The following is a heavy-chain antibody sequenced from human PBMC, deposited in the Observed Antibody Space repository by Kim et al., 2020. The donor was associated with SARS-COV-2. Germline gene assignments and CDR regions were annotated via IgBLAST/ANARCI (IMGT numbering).Heavy chain of an antibody. CDR3: ARDWDCSGGSCYSGVYQYNWFDP. D-gene: IGHD2-15*01. CDR2: IWYDGSNK. CDR1: GFTFSSYG. V-gene: IGHV3-33*01. Sequence: GGSLRLSCAASGFTFSSYGMHWVRQAPGKGLEWVAVIWYDGSNKYYADSVKGRFTISRDNSKNTLYLQMNSLRAEDTAVYYCARDWDCSGGSCYSGVYQYNWFDPWGQGTLVTVSS. J-gene: IGHJ5*02.